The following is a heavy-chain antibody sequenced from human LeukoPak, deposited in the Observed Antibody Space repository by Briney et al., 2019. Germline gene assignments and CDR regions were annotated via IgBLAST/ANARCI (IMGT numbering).Heavy chain of an antibody. CDR2: IYPSDSDT. D-gene: IGHD3-10*01. V-gene: IGHV5-51*01. CDR1: GYNFSNYW. CDR3: ARGVPHFDN. Sequence: GESLKISCKGSGYNFSNYWIGWVRQMPGKGLEWMGIIYPSDSDTRYNPPFQGQVTISADKSINTAYLQWSSLKASDTAMYYCARGVPHFDNWGQGTLVTVSS. J-gene: IGHJ4*02.